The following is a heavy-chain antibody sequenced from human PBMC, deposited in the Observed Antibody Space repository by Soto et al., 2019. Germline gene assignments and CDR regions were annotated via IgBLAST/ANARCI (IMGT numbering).Heavy chain of an antibody. CDR1: GFTFDTYG. CDR3: ARSDCTGAYCYSWPFNYGVDV. Sequence: GGSLRLSCTTSGFTFDTYGVHWVRQAPGKGLEWVAIIWYDGSNKYYADSVKGRFTISRDNSKNTLYLQVNSLRAEDTALYYCARSDCTGAYCYSWPFNYGVDVWGQGTTVTVSS. V-gene: IGHV3-33*08. J-gene: IGHJ6*02. D-gene: IGHD2-21*02. CDR2: IWYDGSNK.